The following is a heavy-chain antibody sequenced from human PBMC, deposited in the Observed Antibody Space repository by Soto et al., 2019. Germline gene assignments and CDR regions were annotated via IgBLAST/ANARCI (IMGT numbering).Heavy chain of an antibody. V-gene: IGHV4-39*01. Sequence: QLQLQESGPGLVKPSETLSLTCSVSGGSISSSSYYWGWIRQPPGKGLEWIGSIYYSGSTYYNPSLKSRVTISVDTSKNQFSLKLSSVTAADTAVYYCARHQGGYSYGAYYYYGMDVWGQGTTVTVSS. CDR2: IYYSGST. D-gene: IGHD5-18*01. CDR1: GGSISSSSYY. CDR3: ARHQGGYSYGAYYYYGMDV. J-gene: IGHJ6*02.